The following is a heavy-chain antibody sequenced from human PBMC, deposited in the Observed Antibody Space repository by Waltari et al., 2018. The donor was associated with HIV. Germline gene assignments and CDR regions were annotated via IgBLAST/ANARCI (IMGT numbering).Heavy chain of an antibody. CDR3: AGSRGGSYGYHYFDY. CDR1: GGSISSYY. D-gene: IGHD3-16*01. CDR2: IYYSGST. J-gene: IGHJ4*02. V-gene: IGHV4-59*01. Sequence: QVQLQESGPGLVKPSETLSLTCTVSGGSISSYYWSWIRQPPGKGLEWIGYIYYSGSTNDTPPLKSRVTRSVDTSKNQFSLKLSSVTAADTAVYYCAGSRGGSYGYHYFDYWGQGTLVTVSS.